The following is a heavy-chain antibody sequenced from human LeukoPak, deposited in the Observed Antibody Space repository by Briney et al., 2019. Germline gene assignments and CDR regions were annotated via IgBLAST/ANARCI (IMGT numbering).Heavy chain of an antibody. Sequence: PGGSLRLSCAASGFTFSSYAMSWVRQAPGKGLEWVSTISDSGGSTYYADSVKGRFTISRDNSKNTLYLQMNSLRAEDTAVYYCAKVYGYRSSWYHMDVWGKGTTVTISS. J-gene: IGHJ6*04. CDR2: ISDSGGST. CDR1: GFTFSSYA. D-gene: IGHD6-13*01. CDR3: AKVYGYRSSWYHMDV. V-gene: IGHV3-23*01.